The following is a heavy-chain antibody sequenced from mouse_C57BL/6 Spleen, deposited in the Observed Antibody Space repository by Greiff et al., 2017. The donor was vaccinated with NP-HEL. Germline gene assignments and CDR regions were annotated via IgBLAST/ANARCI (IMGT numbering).Heavy chain of an antibody. Sequence: VQLQQSGPELVKPGASVKISCKASGYAFSSSWMNWVKQRPGKGLEWIGRIYPGDGDTNYNGKFKGKATRTADKSSSTAYMQLSSLTSEDSAVYFCARMGLTGYYFDYWGQGTTLTVSS. CDR3: ARMGLTGYYFDY. D-gene: IGHD4-1*01. V-gene: IGHV1-82*01. CDR1: GYAFSSSW. CDR2: IYPGDGDT. J-gene: IGHJ2*01.